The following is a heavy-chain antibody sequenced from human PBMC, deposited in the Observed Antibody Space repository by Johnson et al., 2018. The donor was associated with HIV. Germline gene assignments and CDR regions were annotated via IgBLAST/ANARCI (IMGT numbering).Heavy chain of an antibody. CDR1: GFTFSNYA. CDR2: ISYDGSNK. D-gene: IGHD3-22*01. CDR3: ARVSKYYDSIRGAVDI. V-gene: IGHV3-30-3*01. Sequence: QVQLVESGGGVVQPGRSLRLSCPASGFTFSNYAMHWVRQAPGKGLEWVAVISYDGSNKYYADSVKGRFTISRDNSKNTLYLQMNSLRAEDTAVYYCARVSKYYDSIRGAVDIWGQGTMVTVSS. J-gene: IGHJ3*02.